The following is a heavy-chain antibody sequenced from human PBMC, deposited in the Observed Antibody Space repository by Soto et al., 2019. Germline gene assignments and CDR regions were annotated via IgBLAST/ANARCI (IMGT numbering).Heavy chain of an antibody. CDR2: INPNSGGT. D-gene: IGHD3-3*01. Sequence: ASVKVSCKASGYTFTGYYMHWVRQAPGQGLEWMGWINPNSGGTNYAQKFQGWVTMTRDTSISTAYMELSRLRSDDTAVYYCARDSRRAITIFGGDQSYYYYYYGMDVWGQGTTVTVAS. CDR3: ARDSRRAITIFGGDQSYYYYYYGMDV. V-gene: IGHV1-2*04. CDR1: GYTFTGYY. J-gene: IGHJ6*02.